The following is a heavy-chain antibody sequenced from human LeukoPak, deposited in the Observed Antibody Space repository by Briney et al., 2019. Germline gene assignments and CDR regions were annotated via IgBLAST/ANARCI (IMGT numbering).Heavy chain of an antibody. V-gene: IGHV3-43*02. D-gene: IGHD3-16*01. CDR2: ISGDGGRT. CDR1: GFTFSTYE. J-gene: IGHJ4*02. CDR3: ANLRVWGSYGLTRPFDN. Sequence: PGGSLRLSCAASGFTFSTYEMNWVRQAPGKGLEWVSLISGDGGRTYYADSVKGRFTISRDNSKNSLFLQMNSLRTEDTALYYCANLRVWGSYGLTRPFDNWGQGTLVTVSS.